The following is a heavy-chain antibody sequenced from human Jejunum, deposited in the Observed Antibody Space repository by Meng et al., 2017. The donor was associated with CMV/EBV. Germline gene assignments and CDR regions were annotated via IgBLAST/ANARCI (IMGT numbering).Heavy chain of an antibody. Sequence: SQYPFTDYYVHWVRQAPGQGLEWMGYLNPYTGDTNYAQKFQDRVTMTRDTSTNTAYMELTRLRSDDTALYYCAKDAGSFLDYYFDYWGQGTLVTVSS. CDR1: QYPFTDYY. J-gene: IGHJ4*02. CDR3: AKDAGSFLDYYFDY. D-gene: IGHD1-26*01. V-gene: IGHV1-2*02. CDR2: LNPYTGDT.